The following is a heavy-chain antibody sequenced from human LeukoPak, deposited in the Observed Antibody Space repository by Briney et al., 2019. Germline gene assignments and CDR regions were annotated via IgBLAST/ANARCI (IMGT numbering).Heavy chain of an antibody. D-gene: IGHD2-2*01. CDR3: ARASSHCSSTSCYDWFDP. Sequence: PSGTLSLTCAVSGGSISSSNWWSWVRQPPGKGLEWIGEIYHSGSTNYNPSLKSRVTISVDKSKNQFSLKLSSVTVADTAVYFCARASSHCSSTSCYDWFDPWGQGTLVTVSS. J-gene: IGHJ5*02. CDR1: GGSISSSNW. V-gene: IGHV4-4*02. CDR2: IYHSGST.